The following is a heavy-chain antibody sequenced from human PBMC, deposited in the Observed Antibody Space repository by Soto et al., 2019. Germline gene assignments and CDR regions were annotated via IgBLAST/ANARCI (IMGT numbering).Heavy chain of an antibody. CDR1: GGSISSYY. CDR2: IYYSGST. J-gene: IGHJ4*02. CDR3: ARGSDSYDSSGYWEDY. Sequence: QVQLQESGPGLVKPSETLSLTCTVSGGSISSYYWSWIRQPPGKGLEWIGYIYYSGSTNYNPSLKSRVTIAVDTSKNQFALKRSSVTAADTAVYYCARGSDSYDSSGYWEDYWCQGTMVTVSS. D-gene: IGHD3-22*01. V-gene: IGHV4-59*01.